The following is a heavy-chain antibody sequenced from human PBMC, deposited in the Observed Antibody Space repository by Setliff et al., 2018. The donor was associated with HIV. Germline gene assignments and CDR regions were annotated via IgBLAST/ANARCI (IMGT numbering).Heavy chain of an antibody. Sequence: SETPSLTCAVSGGSINSYYWSWIRQPPGKGLEWIGYIYYIGNTNYNPSLKGRITISVDTSKNQFSLKLSSVTAADTAVYYCARVRGSSYFGTFDYWGQGALVTVSS. CDR3: ARVRGSSYFGTFDY. D-gene: IGHD1-26*01. J-gene: IGHJ4*02. V-gene: IGHV4-59*01. CDR1: GGSINSYY. CDR2: IYYIGNT.